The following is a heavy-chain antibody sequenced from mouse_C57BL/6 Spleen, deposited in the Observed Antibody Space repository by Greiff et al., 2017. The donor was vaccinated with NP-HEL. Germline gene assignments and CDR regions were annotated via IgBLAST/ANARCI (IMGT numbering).Heavy chain of an antibody. V-gene: IGHV5-9-1*02. Sequence: EVQGVESGEGLVKPGGSLKLSCAASGFTFSSYAMSWVRQTPEKRLEWVAYISSGGDYIYYADTVKGRFTISRYNARNTLYLQMSSLKSEDTAMYYCTSLGYGSSYLDYWGQGTTLTVSS. D-gene: IGHD1-1*01. CDR3: TSLGYGSSYLDY. J-gene: IGHJ2*01. CDR1: GFTFSSYA. CDR2: ISSGGDYI.